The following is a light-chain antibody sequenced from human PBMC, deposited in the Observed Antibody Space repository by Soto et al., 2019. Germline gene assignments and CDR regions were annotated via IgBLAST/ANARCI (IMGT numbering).Light chain of an antibody. CDR2: SNN. J-gene: IGLJ2*01. Sequence: QLVLTQPPSASGTPGQRVTISCSGSSSNIGSNTVTWYQQLPGTAPKLLIYSNNQRPSGVPDRFSGSKSGTSASLAISGLQSEDEADYYCAAWDDSLNGPVFGGGTKVTVL. CDR3: AAWDDSLNGPV. CDR1: SSNIGSNT. V-gene: IGLV1-44*01.